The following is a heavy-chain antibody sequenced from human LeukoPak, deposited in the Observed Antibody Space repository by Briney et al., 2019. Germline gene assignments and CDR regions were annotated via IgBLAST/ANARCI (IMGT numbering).Heavy chain of an antibody. Sequence: GGSLRLSCAASGFTFSSYWMSWVRQAPGRGLEWVASIQREGSEEHYVDSVKGRFTISRDNAKNSLYLQMNSLRAEDTAVYYCARGPYYYDSSGSGAYWGQGTLVTVSS. CDR3: ARGPYYYDSSGSGAY. D-gene: IGHD3-22*01. CDR1: GFTFSSYW. J-gene: IGHJ4*02. V-gene: IGHV3-7*01. CDR2: IQREGSEE.